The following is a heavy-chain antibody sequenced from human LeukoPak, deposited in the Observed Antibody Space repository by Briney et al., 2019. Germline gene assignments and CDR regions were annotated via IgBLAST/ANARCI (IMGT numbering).Heavy chain of an antibody. V-gene: IGHV4-39*07. Sequence: SETLSLTCTVSDGSISSSSYYWGWIRQPPGKGLEWIGSIYYSGSTYYNPSLKSRVTISVDTSKNQFSLKLSSVTAADTAVYYCAREISSTYFDYWGQGTLVTVSS. CDR2: IYYSGST. J-gene: IGHJ4*02. CDR1: DGSISSSSYY. CDR3: AREISSTYFDY. D-gene: IGHD3-16*01.